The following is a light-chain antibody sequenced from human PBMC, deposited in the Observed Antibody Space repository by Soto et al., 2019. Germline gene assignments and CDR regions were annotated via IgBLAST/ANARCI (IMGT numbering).Light chain of an antibody. CDR1: SSDVGGYNY. CDR2: DVS. V-gene: IGLV2-14*01. CDR3: SSYTSGTTFV. J-gene: IGLJ1*01. Sequence: QSALTQPASASGSPGQSITISCTGTSSDVGGYNYVSWYQQEPGKAPKLMICDVSNRPSGVSNRFSGSKSGNTASLTISGLQAEDEADYYCSSYTSGTTFVFGTGTKLTVL.